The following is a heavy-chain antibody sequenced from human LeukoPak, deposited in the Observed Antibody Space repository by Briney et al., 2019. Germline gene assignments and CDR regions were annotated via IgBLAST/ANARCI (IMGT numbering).Heavy chain of an antibody. V-gene: IGHV4-59*01. D-gene: IGHD3-10*01. Sequence: SETLSLTCTVSGGSISSYHWNWIRQPPGKGLEWIGYIYYSGSTNYNPSLKSRVTISVDTSKNQFSLKLRSVTAADTAVYYCARIGGQPGSFNPCYCYNMDVWGQGTKVAVSS. CDR2: IYYSGST. J-gene: IGHJ6*02. CDR1: GGSISSYH. CDR3: ARIGGQPGSFNPCYCYNMDV.